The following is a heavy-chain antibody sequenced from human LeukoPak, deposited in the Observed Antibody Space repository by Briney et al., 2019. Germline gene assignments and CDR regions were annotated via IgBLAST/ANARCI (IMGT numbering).Heavy chain of an antibody. CDR2: IYSGGST. D-gene: IGHD2-15*01. Sequence: GESLKISCVASGFTFGDYWMTWVRQAPGKGLEWVSVIYSGGSTNYADSVKGRFTISRDNAKNSLYLQMNSLRAEDTAVYYCARDTVVVVAATAAKNYYYYMDVWGKGTTVTVSS. V-gene: IGHV3-66*01. CDR3: ARDTVVVVAATAAKNYYYYMDV. CDR1: GFTFGDYW. J-gene: IGHJ6*03.